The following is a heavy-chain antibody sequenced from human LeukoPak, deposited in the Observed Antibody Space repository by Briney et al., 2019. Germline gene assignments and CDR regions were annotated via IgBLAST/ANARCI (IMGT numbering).Heavy chain of an antibody. CDR2: ISYDGSNK. D-gene: IGHD2-15*01. J-gene: IGHJ6*02. Sequence: GGSLRLSFAASGFTFSSYAMHWFRQAPGKGLEGVAVISYDGSNKYYADSVKGRFTISRDNSKNTLYLQMNSLRAEDTAVYYCARELADCSGGSCYGMDVWGQGTTVTVSS. CDR1: GFTFSSYA. CDR3: ARELADCSGGSCYGMDV. V-gene: IGHV3-30*04.